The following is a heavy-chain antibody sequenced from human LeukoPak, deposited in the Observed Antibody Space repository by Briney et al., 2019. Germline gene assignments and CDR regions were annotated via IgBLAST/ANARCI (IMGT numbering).Heavy chain of an antibody. CDR3: ARDHGATLAREYYFDY. D-gene: IGHD5-12*01. V-gene: IGHV3-33*01. CDR1: GFTFSSYG. Sequence: GGSLRLSCAASGFTFSSYGMHWVRQAPGKGLEWVAVIWYDGSNKYYADSVKGRFTISRDNSKNTLYLQMNSLRAEDTAVYYCARDHGATLAREYYFDYWGQEPWSPSPQ. CDR2: IWYDGSNK. J-gene: IGHJ4*01.